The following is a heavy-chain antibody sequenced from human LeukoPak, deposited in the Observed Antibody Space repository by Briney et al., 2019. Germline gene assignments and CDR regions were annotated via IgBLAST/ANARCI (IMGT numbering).Heavy chain of an antibody. CDR1: GFTFSSYG. V-gene: IGHV3-30*03. CDR2: ISYDGSNK. Sequence: GGSLRLSCAASGFTFSSYGMHWVRQAPGKGLEWVAVISYDGSNKYYADSVKGRFTISRDNSKNTLYLQMNSLRAEDTAVYYCARDRHYYGSGSYFGYWGQGTLVTVSS. J-gene: IGHJ4*02. CDR3: ARDRHYYGSGSYFGY. D-gene: IGHD3-10*01.